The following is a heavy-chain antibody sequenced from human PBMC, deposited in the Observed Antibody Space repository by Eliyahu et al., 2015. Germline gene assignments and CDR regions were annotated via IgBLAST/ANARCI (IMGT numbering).Heavy chain of an antibody. CDR2: VYWDGDT. D-gene: IGHD5-24*01. Sequence: QLHLEESGPGLVKPSETLSLTCTVSGDPISRSNYYWAWIRQPPGEPLEWIGAVYWDGDTHYSPSLKSRFNISVDTSRNQFSLRMTSVTASDTAVFYCARQSLDGSFDYWGHGTLVTVSS. CDR1: GDPISRSNYY. J-gene: IGHJ4*01. CDR3: ARQSLDGSFDY. V-gene: IGHV4-39*01.